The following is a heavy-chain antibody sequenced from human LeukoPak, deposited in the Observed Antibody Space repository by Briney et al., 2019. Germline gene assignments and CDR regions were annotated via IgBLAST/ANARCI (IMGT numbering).Heavy chain of an antibody. Sequence: GGSLRLSCAASGFTVSSNYMSWVRQAPGKGLEWVSVIYSGGSTYYADSVKGRFTISRDNSKNTLYLQMNSLRAEDTAVYYCARAAPYSGDDYSDYWGQGTLVTVSS. CDR1: GFTVSSNY. J-gene: IGHJ4*02. V-gene: IGHV3-53*01. CDR3: ARAAPYSGDDYSDY. CDR2: IYSGGST. D-gene: IGHD5-12*01.